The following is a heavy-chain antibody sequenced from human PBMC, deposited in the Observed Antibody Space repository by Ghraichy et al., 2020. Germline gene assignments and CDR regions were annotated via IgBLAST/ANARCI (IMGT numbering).Heavy chain of an antibody. CDR2: IYTSGST. Sequence: TLSLTCTVSGGSISSYYWSWIRQPAGKGLEWIGRIYTSGSTNYNPSLKSRVTMSVDTSKNQFSLKLSSVTAADTAVYYCARKGCSGGSCSDYWYFDLWGRGTLVTVSS. V-gene: IGHV4-4*07. CDR1: GGSISSYY. D-gene: IGHD2-15*01. J-gene: IGHJ2*01. CDR3: ARKGCSGGSCSDYWYFDL.